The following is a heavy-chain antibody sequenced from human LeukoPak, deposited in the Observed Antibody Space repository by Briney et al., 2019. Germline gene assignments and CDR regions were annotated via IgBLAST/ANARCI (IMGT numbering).Heavy chain of an antibody. CDR3: ARDQSARDAWYMDV. CDR2: ISGSSSYI. V-gene: IGHV3-21*06. CDR1: GFTFSSYS. Sequence: GGSLRLSCAASGFTFSSYSMNWVRQAPGKGLEWVSSISGSSSYIYYADSVKGRFTISRDNAKNSLYLQMNSLRVEDTAVYYCARDQSARDAWYMDVWGKGTTVTISS. D-gene: IGHD5-24*01. J-gene: IGHJ6*03.